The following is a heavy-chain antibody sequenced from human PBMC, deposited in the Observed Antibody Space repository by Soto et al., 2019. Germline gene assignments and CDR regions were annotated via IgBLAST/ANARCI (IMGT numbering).Heavy chain of an antibody. CDR2: IWYDGSNK. J-gene: IGHJ6*02. D-gene: IGHD2-2*01. CDR3: ARDISTSPNPYYYGMDV. V-gene: IGHV3-33*01. Sequence: QVQLVESGGGVVQPGRSLRLSCAASGFTFSSYGMHWVRQAPGKGLEWVAVIWYDGSNKYYADSVKGRFTISRDNSKNTLYLQMNSQRAEDTAVYYCARDISTSPNPYYYGMDVWGQGTTVTVSS. CDR1: GFTFSSYG.